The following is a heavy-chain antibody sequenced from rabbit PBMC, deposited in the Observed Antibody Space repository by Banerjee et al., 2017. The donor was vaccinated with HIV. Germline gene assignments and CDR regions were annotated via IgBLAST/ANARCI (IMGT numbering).Heavy chain of an antibody. V-gene: IGHV1S45*01. D-gene: IGHD5-1*01. CDR3: ARGSAMLVGYYFGL. Sequence: QEQLVESGGGLVQPEGSLTLTCTASGFTLSGYWMCWVRQAPGKGLEWIACISTDSGRTDYATWAKGRFTISKTSSTTVTLQMTSLTAADTATYFCARGSAMLVGYYFGLWGQGTLVTVS. CDR2: ISTDSGRT. J-gene: IGHJ4*01. CDR1: GFTLSGYW.